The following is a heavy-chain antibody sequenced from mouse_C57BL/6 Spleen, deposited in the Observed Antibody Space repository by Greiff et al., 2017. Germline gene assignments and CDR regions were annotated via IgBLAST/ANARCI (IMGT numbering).Heavy chain of an antibody. CDR1: GFTFSSYA. CDR3: ARSLLYYGDAMDY. V-gene: IGHV5-4*01. D-gene: IGHD2-1*01. Sequence: EVHLVESGGGLVKPGGSLKLSCAASGFTFSSYAKSWVRQTPEKRLAWVATISDGGSYTYYPDNVKGRFTISRDNAKNNLYLQMSHLKSEDTTMYYCARSLLYYGDAMDYWGQGTSVTVSS. CDR2: ISDGGSYT. J-gene: IGHJ4*01.